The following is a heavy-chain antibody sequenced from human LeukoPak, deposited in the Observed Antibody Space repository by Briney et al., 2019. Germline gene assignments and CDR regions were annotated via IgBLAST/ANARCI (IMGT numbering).Heavy chain of an antibody. D-gene: IGHD2-21*01. J-gene: IGHJ4*02. CDR2: IKQDGSEK. V-gene: IGHV3-7*01. CDR1: GFTFGSNW. CDR3: TREKLGEHIVVADY. Sequence: GGSLRLSCAAYGFTFGSNWMSWVRQAPGKGLEWVANIKQDGSEKNYVDSVKGRFTISRDNAKNSLYLQMNSLRAEDTAVYYCTREKLGEHIVVADYWGQGTLVTVSS.